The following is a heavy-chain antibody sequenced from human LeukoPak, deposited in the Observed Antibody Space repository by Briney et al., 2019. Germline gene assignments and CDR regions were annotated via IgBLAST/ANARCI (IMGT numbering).Heavy chain of an antibody. V-gene: IGHV1-2*02. Sequence: ASVKVSCKASGYTFTCYYMHWVRQAPGQGLEWMGWINPNSGGTNYAQKFQGRVTMTRDTSISTAYMELSSLRSEDTAVYYCAREGSPDGFDPWGQGTLVTVSS. D-gene: IGHD3-10*01. CDR2: INPNSGGT. CDR1: GYTFTCYY. J-gene: IGHJ5*02. CDR3: AREGSPDGFDP.